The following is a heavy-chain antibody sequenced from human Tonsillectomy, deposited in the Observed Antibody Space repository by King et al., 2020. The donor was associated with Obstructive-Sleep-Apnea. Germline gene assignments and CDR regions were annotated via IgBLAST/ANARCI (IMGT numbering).Heavy chain of an antibody. Sequence: VQLVESGGGVVQPGRSLRLSCAASGFTFSSYGMHWVRQAPGKGLEWVAVISYDGSNKYYADSVKGRFTISRDNSKNTLYLQMNSLRAEDTAVYYCAKWERGYSGYLSPKDVWGQGTTVTVSS. D-gene: IGHD5-12*01. CDR3: AKWERGYSGYLSPKDV. CDR2: ISYDGSNK. V-gene: IGHV3-30*18. J-gene: IGHJ6*02. CDR1: GFTFSSYG.